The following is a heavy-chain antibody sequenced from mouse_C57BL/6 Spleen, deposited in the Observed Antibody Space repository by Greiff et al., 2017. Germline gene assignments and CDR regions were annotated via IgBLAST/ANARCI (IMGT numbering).Heavy chain of an antibody. CDR3: ARWDYYGSSYGGYFDV. Sequence: QVQLQQSGAELVKPGASVKISCKASGYAFSSYWMNWVKQRPGKGLEWIGQIYPGDGDTNYNGKFKGKATLTADKSSSTAYMQLSSLTSEDSAVYFCARWDYYGSSYGGYFDVWGTGTTVTVSS. J-gene: IGHJ1*03. CDR1: GYAFSSYW. CDR2: IYPGDGDT. D-gene: IGHD1-1*01. V-gene: IGHV1-80*01.